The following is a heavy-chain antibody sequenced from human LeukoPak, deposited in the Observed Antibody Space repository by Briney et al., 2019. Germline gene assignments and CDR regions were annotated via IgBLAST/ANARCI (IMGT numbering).Heavy chain of an antibody. D-gene: IGHD3-10*01. CDR3: ARDSGTTGEVKFDP. V-gene: IGHV4-4*07. Sequence: SETLSLTCTVSGVSMNYYFWNWIRQPAGKGLEWIGRIYSSGSTDYNPSLKSRVTMSVDTSKNKFSLKLSSVTAADTAVYYCARDSGTTGEVKFDPWGQGTLVTVSS. J-gene: IGHJ5*02. CDR1: GVSMNYYF. CDR2: IYSSGST.